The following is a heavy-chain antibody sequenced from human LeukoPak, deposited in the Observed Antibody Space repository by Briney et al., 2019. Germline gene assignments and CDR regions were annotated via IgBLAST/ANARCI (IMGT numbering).Heavy chain of an antibody. CDR1: GGSFSGYY. D-gene: IGHD6-13*01. CDR3: ARLPSGSYRYFRH. Sequence: MSSETLSLTCAVYGGSFSGYYWSWIRQPPGKGLEWIGEINHSGSTNYNPSLKSRVTISVDTSKNQFSLKLSSVTAADTAVYYCARLPSGSYRYFRHWGQGTLVTVSS. V-gene: IGHV4-34*01. CDR2: INHSGST. J-gene: IGHJ1*01.